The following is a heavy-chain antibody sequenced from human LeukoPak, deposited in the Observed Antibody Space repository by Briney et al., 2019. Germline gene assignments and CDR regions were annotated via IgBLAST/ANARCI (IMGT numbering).Heavy chain of an antibody. Sequence: SGTLSLTCAVSGGSIMTTDWWSWVRQPPGKGLEWIGEVHLSGATNYNPSLESRVSMSIDTSKNQMSLKLTSVTAADTAIYFCTRESGAFSPFGFWGQGTLVTVSS. CDR3: TRESGAFSPFGF. V-gene: IGHV4-4*02. CDR2: VHLSGAT. J-gene: IGHJ4*02. CDR1: GGSIMTTDW. D-gene: IGHD1-26*01.